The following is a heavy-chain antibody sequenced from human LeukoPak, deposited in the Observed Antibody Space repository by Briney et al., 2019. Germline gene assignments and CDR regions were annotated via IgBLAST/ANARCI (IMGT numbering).Heavy chain of an antibody. J-gene: IGHJ6*02. Sequence: PGGSLRLSCAASGFTFSSTSVSWVRQAPGKGLEWVAVTVGGGDGTYYADSVMGRFTISRDNSKNTLYLQLNSLRAEDTAVYYCAKAISCTYGVCYTGFYYHGMDVWGPGTTVTVSS. D-gene: IGHD2-8*01. V-gene: IGHV3-23*01. CDR1: GFTFSSTS. CDR2: TVGGGDGT. CDR3: AKAISCTYGVCYTGFYYHGMDV.